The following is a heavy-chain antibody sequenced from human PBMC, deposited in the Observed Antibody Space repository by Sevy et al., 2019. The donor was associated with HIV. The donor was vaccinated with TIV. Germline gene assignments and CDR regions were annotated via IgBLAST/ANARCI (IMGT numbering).Heavy chain of an antibody. J-gene: IGHJ6*02. V-gene: IGHV3-48*02. D-gene: IGHD3-22*01. Sequence: GGSLRLSCAVSGFTFNTYNMNWVRQAPGKGLEWISSISYTSTTIYYADSVRGRFTISRDNAKNTLYLQMNSLRDEVTAVYYWPSSDATWRLGYYFFAMDFWGQGTSVTVSS. CDR2: ISYTSTTI. CDR3: PSSDATWRLGYYFFAMDF. CDR1: GFTFNTYN.